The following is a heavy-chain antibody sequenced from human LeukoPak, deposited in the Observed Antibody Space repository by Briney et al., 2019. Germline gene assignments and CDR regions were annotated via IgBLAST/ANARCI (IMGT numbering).Heavy chain of an antibody. J-gene: IGHJ4*02. CDR2: ISSSSSYI. Sequence: GGSLRLSCAASGFTFSSYSMNWVRQAPGKGLEWVSSISSSSSYIYYADSVKGRFTISRDNAKNSLYLQMNSLRAEDTAVYYCARALTHCSSTSCYHYYFDYWGQGTLVTVSS. CDR1: GFTFSSYS. D-gene: IGHD2-2*01. CDR3: ARALTHCSSTSCYHYYFDY. V-gene: IGHV3-21*01.